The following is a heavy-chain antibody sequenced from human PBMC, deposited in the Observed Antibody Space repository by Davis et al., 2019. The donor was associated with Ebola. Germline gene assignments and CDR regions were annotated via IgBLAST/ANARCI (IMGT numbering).Heavy chain of an antibody. V-gene: IGHV4-30-2*01. J-gene: IGHJ3*02. CDR1: GGSISSGGYS. D-gene: IGHD3-9*01. Sequence: SETLSLTCAVSGGSISSGGYSWSWIRQPPGKGLEWIGYIYHSGSTYYNPSLKSRVTISVDRSKNQFSLKLSSVTAADTAVYYCARRAVRYDILTGYYMGAFDIWGQGTMVTVSS. CDR3: ARRAVRYDILTGYYMGAFDI. CDR2: IYHSGST.